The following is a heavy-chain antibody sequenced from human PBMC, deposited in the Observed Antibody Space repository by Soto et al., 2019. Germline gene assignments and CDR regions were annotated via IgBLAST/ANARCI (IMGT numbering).Heavy chain of an antibody. CDR1: GGSFSCYY. CDR3: ARGTMVRGVIGYYYYGMDV. J-gene: IGHJ6*02. CDR2: INHSGST. Sequence: SETLSLTCAVYGGSFSCYYWSWIRQPPGKGLEWIGEINHSGSTNYNPSLKSRVTISVDTSKNQFSLKLSSVTAADTAVYYCARGTMVRGVIGYYYYGMDVWGQGTTVTVSS. D-gene: IGHD3-10*01. V-gene: IGHV4-34*01.